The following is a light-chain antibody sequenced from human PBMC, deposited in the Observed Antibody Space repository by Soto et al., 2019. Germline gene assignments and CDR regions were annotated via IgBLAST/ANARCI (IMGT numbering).Light chain of an antibody. CDR1: SSNIGRND. CDR3: AGWDDSLSGLYV. CDR2: SNN. V-gene: IGLV1-47*02. J-gene: IGLJ1*01. Sequence: QSVLTQPPSASGTPGQRVTISCSGSSSNIGRNDVCWYQQLPGTAPKLLIFSNNQRPSGVPDRFSVSKSGTSASLAISGLRSEDEADYYCAGWDDSLSGLYVFGSGTKLTVL.